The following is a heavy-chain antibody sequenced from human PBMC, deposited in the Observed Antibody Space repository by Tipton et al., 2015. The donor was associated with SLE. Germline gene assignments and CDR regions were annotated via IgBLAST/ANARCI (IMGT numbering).Heavy chain of an antibody. CDR2: INHSGST. V-gene: IGHV4-39*07. J-gene: IGHJ3*02. CDR3: ARLPYCGGDCYQAGAFDI. D-gene: IGHD2-21*01. CDR1: GGSISSGSYY. Sequence: TLSLTCTVSGGSISSGSYYWGWIRQPPGKGLEWIGEINHSGSTNYNPSLKSRVTISVDTSKNQFSLKLSSVTAADTAVYYCARLPYCGGDCYQAGAFDIWGQGTMVTVSS.